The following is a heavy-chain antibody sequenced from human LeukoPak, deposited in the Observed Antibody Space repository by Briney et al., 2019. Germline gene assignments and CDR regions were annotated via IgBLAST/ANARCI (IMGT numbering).Heavy chain of an antibody. J-gene: IGHJ4*02. V-gene: IGHV4-34*01. CDR1: GGSFSGYY. D-gene: IGHD2-21*02. Sequence: PSETLSLTCAVYGGSFSGYYWSWFRQPPGKGLEWIGEINHSGSTNYNPSLKSRVTISVDTSKNQFSLKLSSVTAADTAVYYCARGKGERWVVTGRYYFDYWGQGTLVTVSS. CDR3: ARGKGERWVVTGRYYFDY. CDR2: INHSGST.